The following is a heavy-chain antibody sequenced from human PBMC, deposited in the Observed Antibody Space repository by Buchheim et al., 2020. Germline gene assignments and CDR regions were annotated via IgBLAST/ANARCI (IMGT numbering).Heavy chain of an antibody. CDR2: INSDGSSV. D-gene: IGHD4-17*01. Sequence: EVQLVESGGGLVQPGGSLRLSCAASGFIFSSNWMHWVRQAPGKGLVWVSRINSDGSSVFYADSVKGRFTISRDNAKNTLYLQMNSLRAEDTAVYYCARGGDDYGDYYGLDVGGQGTT. J-gene: IGHJ6*02. CDR3: ARGGDDYGDYYGLDV. CDR1: GFIFSSNW. V-gene: IGHV3-74*01.